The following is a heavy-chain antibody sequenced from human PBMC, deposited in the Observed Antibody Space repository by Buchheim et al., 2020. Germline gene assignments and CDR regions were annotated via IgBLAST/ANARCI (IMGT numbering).Heavy chain of an antibody. CDR2: INHSGST. D-gene: IGHD3-22*01. Sequence: QVQLQQWGAGLLKPSETLSLTCAVYGGSFSGYYWSWIRQPPGKGLEWIGEINHSGSTNYNPSLKSRVTISVDTSKNQFSLKLSSVTAADTAVYYCARGLSGGMIAYYYYGMDAWGQGTT. J-gene: IGHJ6*02. V-gene: IGHV4-34*01. CDR3: ARGLSGGMIAYYYYGMDA. CDR1: GGSFSGYY.